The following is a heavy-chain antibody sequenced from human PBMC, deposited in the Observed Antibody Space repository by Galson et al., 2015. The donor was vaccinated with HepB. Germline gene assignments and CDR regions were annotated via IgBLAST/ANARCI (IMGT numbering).Heavy chain of an antibody. CDR3: ARDFSPFFFDP. CDR2: IYDDGST. D-gene: IGHD2/OR15-2a*01. CDR1: GFTVSSNY. J-gene: IGHJ5*02. V-gene: IGHV3-66*02. Sequence: SLRLSCAASGFTVSSNYMSWVRQAPGKGLEWASVIYDDGSTYYADFVKGRFTISRDNSKDTLYLQMNSLRAEDTAVYYCARDFSPFFFDPWGQGTLVTVSS.